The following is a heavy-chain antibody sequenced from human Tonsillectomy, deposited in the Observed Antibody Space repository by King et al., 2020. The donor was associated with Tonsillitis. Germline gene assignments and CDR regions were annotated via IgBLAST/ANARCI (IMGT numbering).Heavy chain of an antibody. J-gene: IGHJ6*02. CDR1: GFTFSNFW. V-gene: IGHV3-7*01. CDR3: ARDRILPNYYCLDV. Sequence: VQLVESGGGLVQPGGSLSLSCVASGFTFSNFWMSWVRQAPGKGLEWVANINPAESENYFADSVKGRFTISRDNAKDSLYLQMNSLRAEDTAVYFCARDRILPNYYCLDVWGQGTTVTVSS. CDR2: INPAESEN.